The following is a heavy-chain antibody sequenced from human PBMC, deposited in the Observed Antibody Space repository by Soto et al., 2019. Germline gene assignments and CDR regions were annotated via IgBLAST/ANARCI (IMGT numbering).Heavy chain of an antibody. V-gene: IGHV4-61*01. CDR3: ARVPDTRARWFDP. Sequence: QVQLQESGPGLVKPSETLSLTCTVSGGSVSSGSYYWSWIRQPPGKGLEWIGYIYYSGSTNYNPSLKSRVTISVDTSKNQFSLKLSSVTAADTAVYYCARVPDTRARWFDPGAREPWSPSPQ. CDR1: GGSVSSGSYY. D-gene: IGHD5-18*01. J-gene: IGHJ5*02. CDR2: IYYSGST.